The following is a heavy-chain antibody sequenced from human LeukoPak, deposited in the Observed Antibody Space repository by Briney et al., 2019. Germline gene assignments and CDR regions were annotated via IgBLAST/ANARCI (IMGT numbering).Heavy chain of an antibody. CDR2: INPRGGST. D-gene: IGHD2-21*02. CDR3: ARRDCVGDCYSNWFDP. V-gene: IGHV1-46*01. CDR1: GYTFTKYF. J-gene: IGHJ5*02. Sequence: ASVKVSCKAYGYTFTKYFMHWVRQAPRQGLEWMGIINPRGGSTGYAQKFQGRITMTTDMSTRTVYMELSSLESEDTAVYYCARRDCVGDCYSNWFDPWGQGTLVTVSS.